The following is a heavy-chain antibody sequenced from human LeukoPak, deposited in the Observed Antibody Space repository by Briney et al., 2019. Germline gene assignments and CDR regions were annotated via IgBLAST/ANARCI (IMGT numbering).Heavy chain of an antibody. D-gene: IGHD3-10*02. V-gene: IGHV3-7*01. CDR2: IKQDGSEK. CDR3: ASFLHVSGEWDLDY. Sequence: PGGSLRLSCAASGFTFSSYWMSWVRQAPGKGLEWVANIKQDGSEKYYVDSVKGRFTISRDNAKNSLYLQMNSLRAEDTAVYYCASFLHVSGEWDLDYWGQGTLVTVSS. CDR1: GFTFSSYW. J-gene: IGHJ4*02.